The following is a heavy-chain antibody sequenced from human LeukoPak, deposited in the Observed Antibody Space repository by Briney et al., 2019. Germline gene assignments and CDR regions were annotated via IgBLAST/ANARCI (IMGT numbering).Heavy chain of an antibody. Sequence: ASVNVSCKASGYTFTSYYMHWVRQAPGQGLEWMGIINPSGGSTSYAQKFQGRVTMTRDTSTSTVYMELSSLRSEDTAVYYCARDSNGDYYFDYWGQGTLVTVSS. V-gene: IGHV1-46*01. CDR2: INPSGGST. CDR3: ARDSNGDYYFDY. CDR1: GYTFTSYY. D-gene: IGHD4-17*01. J-gene: IGHJ4*02.